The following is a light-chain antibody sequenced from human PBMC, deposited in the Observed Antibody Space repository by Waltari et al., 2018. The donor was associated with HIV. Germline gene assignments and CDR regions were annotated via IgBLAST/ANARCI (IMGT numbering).Light chain of an antibody. V-gene: IGLV3-25*02. Sequence: SYELPQPPSVSVSPGQPARITCSGDALPKQNDYWYQQKAGQAPVLVIYKDSERPSGIPERFSGSNSGNTATLTISRVEAGDEADYYCQVWDSSSDHTRVFGGGTKLTVL. CDR1: ALPKQN. CDR3: QVWDSSSDHTRV. CDR2: KDS. J-gene: IGLJ2*01.